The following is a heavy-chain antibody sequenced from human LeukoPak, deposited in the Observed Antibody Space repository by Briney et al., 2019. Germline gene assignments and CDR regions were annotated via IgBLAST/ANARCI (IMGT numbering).Heavy chain of an antibody. D-gene: IGHD1-26*01. CDR3: ARPRHSGSYYPFDY. V-gene: IGHV1-69*05. CDR1: GYTFTSYG. J-gene: IGHJ4*02. CDR2: IIPIFGTA. Sequence: SVKVSCKASGYTFTSYGISWVRQAPGQGLEWMGGIIPIFGTANYAQKFQGRVTITTDESTSTAYMELSSLRSEDTAVYYCARPRHSGSYYPFDYWGQGTLVTVSS.